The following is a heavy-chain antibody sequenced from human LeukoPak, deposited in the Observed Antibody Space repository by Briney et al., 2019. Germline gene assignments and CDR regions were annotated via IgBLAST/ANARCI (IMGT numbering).Heavy chain of an antibody. J-gene: IGHJ3*02. Sequence: PVGSLRLSCAASGFTFDDYAMHWVRQAPGKGLEWVSGISWNSGSIGYADSVKGRFTISRDNAKNSLYLQMNSLRAEDMALYYCAKDSSSGWAWAIGLGVNAFYIWAQGTMVTVSS. D-gene: IGHD6-19*01. CDR3: AKDSSSGWAWAIGLGVNAFYI. CDR1: GFTFDDYA. V-gene: IGHV3-9*03. CDR2: ISWNSGSI.